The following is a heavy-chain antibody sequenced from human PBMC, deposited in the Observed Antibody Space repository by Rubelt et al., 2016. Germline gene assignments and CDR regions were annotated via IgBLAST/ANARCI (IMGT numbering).Heavy chain of an antibody. J-gene: IGHJ3*02. Sequence: EVQLVESGGGLVQPGGSLRLSCAASGSTFGTHWMGWVRQAPGKGLEWVSSISSSSSYIYYADSVRGRFTISRDNAKNSLYLQMNSLRAEDTAVYYCAKDPDSGTYYFAFDIWGQGTMVTVSS. CDR2: ISSSSSYI. CDR3: AKDPDSGTYYFAFDI. V-gene: IGHV3-21*04. CDR1: GSTFGTHW. D-gene: IGHD1-26*01.